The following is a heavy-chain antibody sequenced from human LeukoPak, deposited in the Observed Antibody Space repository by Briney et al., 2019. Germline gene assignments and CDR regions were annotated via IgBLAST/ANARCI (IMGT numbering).Heavy chain of an antibody. CDR2: ISGSAYST. Sequence: HPGGSLRLSCAASGFTFSNYGMHWVRQAPGKGLEWVSSISGSAYSTYYADSVKGRFTISRDNSKNTLYLQMNSLRAEDTAVYYCAKDRSDNSTWYVGSHWGQGTLVTVSS. CDR3: AKDRSDNSTWYVGSH. V-gene: IGHV3-23*01. CDR1: GFTFSNYG. J-gene: IGHJ4*02. D-gene: IGHD2/OR15-2a*01.